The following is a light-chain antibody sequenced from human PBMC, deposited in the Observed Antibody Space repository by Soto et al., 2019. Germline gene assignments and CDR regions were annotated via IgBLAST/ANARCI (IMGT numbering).Light chain of an antibody. J-gene: IGKJ1*01. CDR2: KAS. Sequence: IVVKQAPATLSVSPGERATITCRASQSINDRLAWYQQTPGKAPKLLIFKASTSQSGVPSTFSGSGSGTEFTLTISSLQPGDFATYYCQQCYTYPLTFGQGTKVDI. V-gene: IGKV1-5*03. CDR1: QSINDR. CDR3: QQCYTYPLT.